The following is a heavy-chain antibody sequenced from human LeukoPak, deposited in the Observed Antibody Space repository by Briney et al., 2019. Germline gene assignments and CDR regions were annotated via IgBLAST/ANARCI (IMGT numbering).Heavy chain of an antibody. V-gene: IGHV4-39*01. CDR3: AGRDVSSGRYGLDY. D-gene: IGHD1-26*01. Sequence: SETLSLTCAVSGDSISSSTYYWGWIRQPPGKGLEWIGSLYYSGSTYYNPSLRSRVTISVDTSKNQLSLKVTSVTAADTAVYYCAGRDVSSGRYGLDYWAREPWSPSPQ. CDR2: LYYSGST. CDR1: GDSISSSTYY. J-gene: IGHJ4*02.